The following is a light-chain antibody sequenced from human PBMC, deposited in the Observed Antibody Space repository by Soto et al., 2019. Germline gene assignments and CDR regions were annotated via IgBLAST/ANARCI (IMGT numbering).Light chain of an antibody. CDR1: QGISSY. Sequence: QWNNTKSVMSGSXXDRGTITCGVSQGISSYLAWYQQKPGKAPKLLLYAASTLQSGVPSRFSGSGSGTEFTLTISSLQSEDFAVCYCQQYNNWPPWPVAQVTKLDVK. CDR2: AAS. CDR3: QQYNNWPPWP. J-gene: IGKJ1*01. V-gene: IGKV1-9*01.